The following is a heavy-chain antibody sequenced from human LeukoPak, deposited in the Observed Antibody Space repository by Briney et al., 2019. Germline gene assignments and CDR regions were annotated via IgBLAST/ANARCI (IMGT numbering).Heavy chain of an antibody. J-gene: IGHJ4*02. CDR1: GFTFSSYA. V-gene: IGHV3-30*04. CDR2: ISYDGSNK. Sequence: PGGSLRLSCAASGFTFSSYAMHWVRQAPGKGLEWVAVISYDGSNKYYADSVKGRFTISRDNSKNTLYLQMNSLRAEDTAVYYCARDQRLLGVGATPDYWGQGTLVTVSS. D-gene: IGHD1-26*01. CDR3: ARDQRLLGVGATPDY.